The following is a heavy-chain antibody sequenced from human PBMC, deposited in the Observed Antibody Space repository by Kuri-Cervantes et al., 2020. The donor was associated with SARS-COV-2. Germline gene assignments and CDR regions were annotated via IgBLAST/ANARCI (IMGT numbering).Heavy chain of an antibody. J-gene: IGHJ4*02. D-gene: IGHD2-2*01. CDR1: GFTFSSYD. V-gene: IGHV3-13*01. CDR3: ARVDCSSTSGYYDY. Sequence: LTCAASGFTFSSYDMHWVRQATGKALVWVSAIGTAGDTYYPGSVKGRFTISRENAKNSLYLQMNSLRAEDTAVYYCARVDCSSTSGYYDYWGQGTLVTVSS. CDR2: IGTAGDT.